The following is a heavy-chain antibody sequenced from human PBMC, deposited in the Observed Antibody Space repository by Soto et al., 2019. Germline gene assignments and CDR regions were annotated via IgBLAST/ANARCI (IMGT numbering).Heavy chain of an antibody. CDR2: IRSKAYGGTT. CDR1: GFTFGDYA. J-gene: IGHJ6*02. CDR3: TNYGFLVWSWSYGMDV. Sequence: GGSLRLSCTASGFTFGDYAMSWFRQAPGKGLEWVGFIRSKAYGGTTEYAASVKGRFTISRDDSKSIAYLQMNSLKTEDTAVYYCTNYGFLVWSWSYGMDVWGQGTTVTVSS. V-gene: IGHV3-49*03. D-gene: IGHD3-3*01.